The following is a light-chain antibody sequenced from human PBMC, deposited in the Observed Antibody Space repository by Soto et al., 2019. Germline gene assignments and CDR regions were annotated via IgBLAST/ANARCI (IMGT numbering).Light chain of an antibody. V-gene: IGKV3-20*01. CDR3: QQYGSSPWT. CDR2: GAS. J-gene: IGKJ5*01. Sequence: EIVLTQSPGTLSFSPGERATPSCRTSQSVSSSYLAWYQQKPGQAPRLLIYGASSRATGIPDRFSGSGSETDFTLTISRLEPEDFAVYYCQQYGSSPWTFGQGTRLEI. CDR1: QSVSSSY.